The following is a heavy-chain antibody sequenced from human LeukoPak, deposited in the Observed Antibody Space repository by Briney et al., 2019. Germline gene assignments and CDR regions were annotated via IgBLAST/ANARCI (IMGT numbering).Heavy chain of an antibody. CDR3: ARGLGDSSGLDY. CDR2: IGIAGDT. V-gene: IGHV3-13*01. CDR1: GFTFSSYD. J-gene: IGHJ4*02. D-gene: IGHD3-22*01. Sequence: PGGSLRLSCAASGFTFSSYDMHWVRHGRRKGLEWVSVIGIAGDTHYPGSVKGRFTISRENAKNSFYLQMNSLRAGDTAVYYCARGLGDSSGLDYWGQGTLVTVSS.